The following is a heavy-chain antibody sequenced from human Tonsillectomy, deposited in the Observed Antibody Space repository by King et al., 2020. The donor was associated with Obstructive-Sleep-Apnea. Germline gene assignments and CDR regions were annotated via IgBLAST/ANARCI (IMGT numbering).Heavy chain of an antibody. CDR2: IIPTRGIT. D-gene: IGHD3-9*01. Sequence: VQLVESGAELKRPGSSVKLSCKTSGGTFSGYGISWVRQAPGQGLEWMGGIIPTRGITNIAQKFQGRVTLSADKSTSTVYMELSSLRSEDTAVYYCARDGGLDISNTVYYLAYYFDYWGQGTLVTVSS. J-gene: IGHJ4*02. CDR3: ARDGGLDISNTVYYLAYYFDY. V-gene: IGHV1-69*10. CDR1: GGTFSGYG.